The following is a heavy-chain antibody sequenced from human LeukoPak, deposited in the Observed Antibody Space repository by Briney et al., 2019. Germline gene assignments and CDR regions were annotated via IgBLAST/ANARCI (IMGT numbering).Heavy chain of an antibody. Sequence: ASVKVSCTASGYTFTSYGISWVRQAPGQGLEWMGWISAYNGNTNYAQKLQGRVTMTTDTSTSTAYMELRSLRSDDTAVYYCARDTRPAYDYVWGSYRYILDYWGQGTLVTVSS. CDR2: ISAYNGNT. D-gene: IGHD3-16*02. V-gene: IGHV1-18*01. J-gene: IGHJ4*02. CDR3: ARDTRPAYDYVWGSYRYILDY. CDR1: GYTFTSYG.